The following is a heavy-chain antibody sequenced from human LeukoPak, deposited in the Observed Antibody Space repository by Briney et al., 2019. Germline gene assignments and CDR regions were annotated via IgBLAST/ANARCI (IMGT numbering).Heavy chain of an antibody. D-gene: IGHD4/OR15-4a*01. Sequence: SQTLSLTCAISGDNVSSNSAAWNWIRQSPSRGLEWLGRTYYRSKWYNDYAVSVKSRITLSPDTSKNQFSLQLNSVTPEDTAVYYCVRNLDYDNSFLAFDVWGQGTMVTVSS. CDR1: GDNVSSNSAA. J-gene: IGHJ3*01. V-gene: IGHV6-1*01. CDR3: VRNLDYDNSFLAFDV. CDR2: TYYRSKWYN.